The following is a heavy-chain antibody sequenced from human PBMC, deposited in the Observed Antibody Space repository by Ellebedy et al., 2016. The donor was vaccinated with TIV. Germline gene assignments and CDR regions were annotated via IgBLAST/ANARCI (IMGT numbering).Heavy chain of an antibody. CDR3: VRADYSPGYFDY. D-gene: IGHD4-11*01. CDR2: IKQDGSEK. CDR1: GFTFSNFW. Sequence: GGSLRLSCAASGFTFSNFWMSWVRQAPGKGLEWVANIKQDGSEKYYVDSVKGRFTISRDNAKNSLYLQMNSLRDEDTAVYYCVRADYSPGYFDYWGQGTLVAVSS. J-gene: IGHJ4*02. V-gene: IGHV3-7*04.